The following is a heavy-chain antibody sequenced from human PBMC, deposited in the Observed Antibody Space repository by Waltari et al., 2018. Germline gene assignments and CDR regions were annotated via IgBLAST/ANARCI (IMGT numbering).Heavy chain of an antibody. CDR2: ISGSGST. CDR1: GLPFSSYP. CDR3: ARDGPAFDI. V-gene: IGHV3-23*01. Sequence: EVQVLESGGGLVQPGGSLRLSCSASGLPFSSYPMNWVRQAPGKGLEWVSAISGSGSTYYADSGKGRFTISRDNSKNTLYLQMNSLRAEDTAVYYCARDGPAFDIWGQGTMVTVSS. J-gene: IGHJ3*02.